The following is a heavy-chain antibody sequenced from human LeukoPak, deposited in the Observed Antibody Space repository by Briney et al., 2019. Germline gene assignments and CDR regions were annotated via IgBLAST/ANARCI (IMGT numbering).Heavy chain of an antibody. Sequence: EPSETLSLTCAVYGGSFSGYYWSWIRQPPGKGLEWIGEINHSGSTNYNPSLKSRVTISVDTSKNQFSLKLSSVTAEDTAVYYCARVSPNTVTTLQYFDYWGQGTLVTVSS. V-gene: IGHV4-34*01. J-gene: IGHJ4*02. CDR2: INHSGST. CDR3: ARVSPNTVTTLQYFDY. D-gene: IGHD4-17*01. CDR1: GGSFSGYY.